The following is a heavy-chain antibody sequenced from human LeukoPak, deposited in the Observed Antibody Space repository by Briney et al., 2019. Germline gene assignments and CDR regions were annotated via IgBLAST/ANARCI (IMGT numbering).Heavy chain of an antibody. CDR2: INDDGSDT. D-gene: IGHD4-17*01. CDR3: AREPHDYGDSDGFDP. CDR1: GFTFKLYW. J-gene: IGHJ5*02. V-gene: IGHV3-74*01. Sequence: GGSLRLSCAVSGFTFKLYWMHWVRQAPGKGPVWVSRINDDGSDTTYADSVKGRFTISRDDAKNMLFLQMNSLRAEDTAVYYCAREPHDYGDSDGFDPWGQGTLVTVSS.